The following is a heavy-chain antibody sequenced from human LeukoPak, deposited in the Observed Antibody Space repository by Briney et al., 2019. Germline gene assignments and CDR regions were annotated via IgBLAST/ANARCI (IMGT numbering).Heavy chain of an antibody. D-gene: IGHD5-24*01. CDR1: VYTFTDYY. V-gene: IGHV1-2*02. CDR3: ARGRNIEMTTMSGGSDY. Sequence: ASVKVSCKASVYTFTDYYMHWVRQAPGQGLEWMGWLNPNSGDTNYAQKFQGRGSMTRDSSISTAYMDVSDLRSDDTAVYSCARGRNIEMTTMSGGSDYWGQGTLVTVSS. CDR2: LNPNSGDT. J-gene: IGHJ4*02.